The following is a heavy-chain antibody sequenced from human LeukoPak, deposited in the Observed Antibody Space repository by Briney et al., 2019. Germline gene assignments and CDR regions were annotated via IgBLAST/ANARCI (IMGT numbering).Heavy chain of an antibody. CDR2: INPNSGGT. D-gene: IGHD3-16*01. V-gene: IGHV1-2*02. Sequence: VASVKVSCKASGYTFTGYYMHWVRQAPGQGLEWMGWINPNSGGTIYAQKFQGRVTMTRDTSISTVYMELSRLRSDDTAVYYCARVRYRLAETYIDYWGQGTLVTVSS. CDR1: GYTFTGYY. J-gene: IGHJ4*02. CDR3: ARVRYRLAETYIDY.